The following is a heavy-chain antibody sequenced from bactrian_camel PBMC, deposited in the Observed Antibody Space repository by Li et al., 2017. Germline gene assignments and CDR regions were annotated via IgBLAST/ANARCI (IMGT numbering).Heavy chain of an antibody. J-gene: IGHJ4*01. Sequence: VQLVESGGGSVQAGGSLTLSCAASGNSWSRYYCMAWFRQAPGKDREGVASIDTDGGATYEDSVKVRFTISRDNVKNTLYLQMNNLKPEDTANYFCAYLYRCSLVAGLTNWAYYGHGTQVTVS. CDR2: IDTDGGAT. CDR1: GNSWSRYYC. V-gene: IGHV3S1*01. D-gene: IGHD2*01.